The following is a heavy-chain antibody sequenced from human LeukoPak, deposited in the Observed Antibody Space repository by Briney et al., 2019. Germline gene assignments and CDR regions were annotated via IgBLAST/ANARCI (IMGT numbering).Heavy chain of an antibody. CDR1: GYTFTGYY. D-gene: IGHD2-8*01. CDR3: AKWEECTNGVCYFFFDY. CDR2: INPNSGGT. Sequence: ASVKVSCKASGYTFTGYYMHWVRQAPGQGLEWMGWINPNSGGTNYAQKFQGRVTMTRDTSISTAYMELSRLRSDDTAVYYCAKWEECTNGVCYFFFDYWGQGTLVTVSS. V-gene: IGHV1-2*02. J-gene: IGHJ4*02.